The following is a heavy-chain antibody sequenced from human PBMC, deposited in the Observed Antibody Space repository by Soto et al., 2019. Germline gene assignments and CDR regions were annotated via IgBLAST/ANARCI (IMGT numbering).Heavy chain of an antibody. CDR3: ARITQGDYCWFDP. CDR1: GFSLSTSGMC. D-gene: IGHD4-17*01. J-gene: IGHJ5*02. CDR2: IDWDDGK. Sequence: SGPTLVNPTQTLTLTCSFSGFSLSTSGMCVGWIRQPPGKALEWLALIDWDDGKFYSPSLKTRLTISKDTSKNQVVLTMTNMDPADTATYCGARITQGDYCWFDPWGPGTPVTVSS. V-gene: IGHV2-70*01.